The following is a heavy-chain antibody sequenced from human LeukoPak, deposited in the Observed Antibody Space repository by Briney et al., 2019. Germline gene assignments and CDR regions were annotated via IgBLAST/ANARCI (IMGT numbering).Heavy chain of an antibody. V-gene: IGHV3-48*03. CDR2: ISSSDSTR. Sequence: PGGSLRLSCAASGFTFSSYEMNWVRQAPGKGLEWISYISSSDSTRYYADSMKGRFTISRDNAKNSLYLQMNSLRAEDMALYYCAKDKGQFRLAGPFDYWGQGTLVTASS. CDR1: GFTFSSYE. CDR3: AKDKGQFRLAGPFDY. D-gene: IGHD6-19*01. J-gene: IGHJ4*02.